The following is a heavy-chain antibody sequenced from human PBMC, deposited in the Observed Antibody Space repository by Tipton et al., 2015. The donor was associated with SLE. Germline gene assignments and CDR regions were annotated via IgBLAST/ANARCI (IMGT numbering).Heavy chain of an antibody. D-gene: IGHD3-3*01. CDR2: IYYSGTT. Sequence: TLSLTCTVSGGSVSSSSYYWSWIRQPPGKGLEWIGWIYYSGTTNYNPSLESRVTITVDTSKNQFSLKLSSVTAADTAVYYCVRDFWSGYGSFDSWGQGSLVTVSP. CDR1: GGSVSSSSYY. CDR3: VRDFWSGYGSFDS. V-gene: IGHV4-61*01. J-gene: IGHJ4*02.